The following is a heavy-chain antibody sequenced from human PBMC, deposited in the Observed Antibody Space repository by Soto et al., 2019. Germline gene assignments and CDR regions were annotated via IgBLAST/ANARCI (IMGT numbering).Heavy chain of an antibody. V-gene: IGHV3-23*01. CDR1: GFTFSSYA. Sequence: PEGSLRLSCAASGFTFSSYAMSWVRQAPGKGLEWVSTISGSGGSADYADSVKGRFTISRDNPQNTLYLEMNSLRAEDTAIYYCAKDRFHVVVTVSIFDPWGQGTLVTVSS. CDR3: AKDRFHVVVTVSIFDP. D-gene: IGHD2-21*02. J-gene: IGHJ5*02. CDR2: ISGSGGSA.